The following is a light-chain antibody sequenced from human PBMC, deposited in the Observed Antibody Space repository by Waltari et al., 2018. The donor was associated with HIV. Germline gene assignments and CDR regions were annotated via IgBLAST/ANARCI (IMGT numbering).Light chain of an antibody. J-gene: IGKJ2*01. CDR2: QVS. V-gene: IGKV2-24*01. Sequence: DTVMTQTPLSLTVTLGQPASISCRSAHSLVHSDGRTYLSWQHQRPGQPPRLLIYQVSKRFSGVPDRFSGRGAGTDFTLKISRVEAEDVGVYYCMQRTHIPHTFGRGTKLEV. CDR1: HSLVHSDGRTY. CDR3: MQRTHIPHT.